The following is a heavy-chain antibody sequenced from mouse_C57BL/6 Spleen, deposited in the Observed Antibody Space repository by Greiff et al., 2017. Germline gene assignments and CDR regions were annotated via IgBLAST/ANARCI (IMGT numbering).Heavy chain of an antibody. CDR1: GYSFTGYY. CDR2: INPSTGGT. Sequence: EVKLQQSGPELVKPGASVKISCKASGYSFTGYYMNWVKQSPEKSLEWIGEINPSTGGTTYNQKFKAKATLTVDKSSSTAYMQLKSLTSEDSAVYYCARAYYSNYVYAMDYWGQGTSVTVSS. D-gene: IGHD2-5*01. V-gene: IGHV1-42*01. J-gene: IGHJ4*01. CDR3: ARAYYSNYVYAMDY.